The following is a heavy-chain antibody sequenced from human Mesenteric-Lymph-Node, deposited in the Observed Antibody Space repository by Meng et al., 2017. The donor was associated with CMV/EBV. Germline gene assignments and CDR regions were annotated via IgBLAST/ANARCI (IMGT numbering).Heavy chain of an antibody. CDR2: IGTDGGTT. J-gene: IGHJ4*02. Sequence: GGSLRLSCAASGITFRSHGFHWVRQTPGKGLEYVSVIGTDGGTTYYADSVKGRFTISRDNSKDTLYLQMSSLRVEDMGVYHCARDRGWLQFLDSWGQGTLVTVSS. V-gene: IGHV3-64*02. CDR1: GITFRSHG. D-gene: IGHD5-24*01. CDR3: ARDRGWLQFLDS.